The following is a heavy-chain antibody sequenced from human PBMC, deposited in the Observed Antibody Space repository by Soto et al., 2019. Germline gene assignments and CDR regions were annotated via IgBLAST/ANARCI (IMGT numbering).Heavy chain of an antibody. CDR2: ISAYNGNT. V-gene: IGHV1-18*01. D-gene: IGHD3-3*01. Sequence: ASVKVSCKASGYTFTSYGISWVRQAPGQGLEWMGWISAYNGNTNYAQKLQGRVTMTTDTSTSTAYMELRSLRSDDTAVYYCARDPTIFGVVIFPYGMDVWGQGTTVTVS. J-gene: IGHJ6*02. CDR1: GYTFTSYG. CDR3: ARDPTIFGVVIFPYGMDV.